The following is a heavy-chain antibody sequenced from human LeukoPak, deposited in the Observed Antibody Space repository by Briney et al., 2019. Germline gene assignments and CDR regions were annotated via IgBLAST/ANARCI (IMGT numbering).Heavy chain of an antibody. V-gene: IGHV3-48*03. J-gene: IGHJ4*02. Sequence: GGSLRLSCAASGFTFGSYEMSWVRQAPGKGLEWVSYISTSGTTEKYADSVKGRFTISRDNAKNSLYLQMYSLRAEDTAVYYCARGEQLNYFAYWGQGALVTVSS. D-gene: IGHD1-26*01. CDR3: ARGEQLNYFAY. CDR1: GFTFGSYE. CDR2: ISTSGTTE.